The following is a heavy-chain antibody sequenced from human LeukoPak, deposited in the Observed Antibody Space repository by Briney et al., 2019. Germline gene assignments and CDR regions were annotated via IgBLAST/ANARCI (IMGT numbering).Heavy chain of an antibody. CDR1: GFTFSSYA. Sequence: WGSLRLSCAASGFTFSSYAMHWVRQAPGKGLEWVAVISYDGSNKYYADSVKGRFTISRDNSKNTLYLQMNSLRAEDTAVYYCARGVWFKIDYWGQGTLVTVSS. CDR2: ISYDGSNK. J-gene: IGHJ4*02. V-gene: IGHV3-30*04. CDR3: ARGVWFKIDY. D-gene: IGHD3-9*01.